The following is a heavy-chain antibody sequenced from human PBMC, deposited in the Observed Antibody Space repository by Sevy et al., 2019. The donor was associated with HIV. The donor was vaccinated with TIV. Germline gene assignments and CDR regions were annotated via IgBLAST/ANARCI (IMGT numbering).Heavy chain of an antibody. D-gene: IGHD6-19*01. Sequence: GGSLRLSCAASGFTFSNYAMSWVRQAPGRGLEWVSVISGSGDSTYYTHSVKGRFTISRDNSKNTLFLQMNSLGAEDTAVYYCAKERDSSGWYVDYWGQGTLVTVSS. CDR1: GFTFSNYA. CDR2: ISGSGDST. CDR3: AKERDSSGWYVDY. V-gene: IGHV3-23*01. J-gene: IGHJ4*02.